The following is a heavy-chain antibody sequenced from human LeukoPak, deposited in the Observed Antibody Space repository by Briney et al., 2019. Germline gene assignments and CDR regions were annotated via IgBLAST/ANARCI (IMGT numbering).Heavy chain of an antibody. CDR2: ISGSGGST. J-gene: IGHJ4*02. D-gene: IGHD6-13*01. CDR1: GLTFSSYA. CDR3: ATWSGYSSSWYNLN. Sequence: HAGGSLRLSCAASGLTFSSYAMSWVRQAPGKGLEWVSAISGSGGSTYYADSVKGRFTISRDNSKNTLYLQMNSLRAEDTAVYYCATWSGYSSSWYNLNWGQGTLVTVSS. V-gene: IGHV3-23*01.